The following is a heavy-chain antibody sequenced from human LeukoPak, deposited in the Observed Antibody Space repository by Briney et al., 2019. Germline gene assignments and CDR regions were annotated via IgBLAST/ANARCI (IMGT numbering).Heavy chain of an antibody. V-gene: IGHV3-21*01. D-gene: IGHD6-19*01. J-gene: IGHJ4*02. CDR2: ISSSSSYI. CDR1: GFTFSSYS. Sequence: GGSLRLSCAASGFTFSSYSMNWVRQAPGKGLEWVSSISSSSSYIYYADSVKGRFTISRDNAKNSLYLQMNSLRAEDTAVYYCARESLDGVAVAGTCDYWGQGTLVTVSS. CDR3: ARESLDGVAVAGTCDY.